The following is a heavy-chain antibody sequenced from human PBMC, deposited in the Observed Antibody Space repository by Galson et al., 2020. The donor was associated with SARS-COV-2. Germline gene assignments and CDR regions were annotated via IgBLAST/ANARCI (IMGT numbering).Heavy chain of an antibody. CDR3: AKDVDIVATYFDY. Sequence: TGGSLRLSCAASGFTFSSYGMHWVRQAPGKGLEWVAVISYDGSNKYYADSVKGRFTISRDNSKNTLYLQMNSLRAEDTAVYYCAKDVDIVATYFDYWGQGTLVTVSS. D-gene: IGHD5-12*01. CDR2: ISYDGSNK. V-gene: IGHV3-30*18. J-gene: IGHJ4*02. CDR1: GFTFSSYG.